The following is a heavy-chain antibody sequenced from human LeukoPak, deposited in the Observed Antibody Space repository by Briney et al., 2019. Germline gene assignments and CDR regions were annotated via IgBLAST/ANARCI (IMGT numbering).Heavy chain of an antibody. Sequence: PGGSLRLSCAVSGFTVSGNYMSWVRQAPGKGLEWVSVMYSSGSTDYADSVKGRFTISRDNSKNTLYLQMNSLRAEDTAVYYCAREGGPYNSTLRGHWGQGTLVTVSS. J-gene: IGHJ4*02. CDR1: GFTVSGNY. CDR3: AREGGPYNSTLRGH. D-gene: IGHD2/OR15-2a*01. CDR2: MYSSGST. V-gene: IGHV3-53*01.